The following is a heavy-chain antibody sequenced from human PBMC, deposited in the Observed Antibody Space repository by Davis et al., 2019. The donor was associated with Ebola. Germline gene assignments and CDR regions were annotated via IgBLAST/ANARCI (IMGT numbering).Heavy chain of an antibody. CDR1: GYTLSEFS. Sequence: ASVKVSCRVFGYTLSEFSMHWVRQAPGGGLEWMGGFDPEDGGHRYAQKLQGRVTMTEDTLTNTAYMELTRLTSEDTAVYFCSPDPVLTAKYVWGQGTLVTVSS. J-gene: IGHJ4*02. CDR3: SPDPVLTAKYV. D-gene: IGHD3-16*01. V-gene: IGHV1-24*01. CDR2: FDPEDGGH.